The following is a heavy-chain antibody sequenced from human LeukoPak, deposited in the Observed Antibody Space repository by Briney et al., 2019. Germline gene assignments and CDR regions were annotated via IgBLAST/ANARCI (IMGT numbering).Heavy chain of an antibody. CDR1: GFTFDDYA. CDR3: AKGRYYYGSGLEY. D-gene: IGHD3-10*01. CDR2: ISWNSGSI. Sequence: PGGSLRLSCAASGFTFDDYAMHWVRQAPGKGLEWVSGISWNSGSISYADSVKGRFTISRDNAKNSLYLQMNSLGAEDTALYYCAKGRYYYGSGLEYWGQGTLVTVSS. J-gene: IGHJ4*02. V-gene: IGHV3-9*01.